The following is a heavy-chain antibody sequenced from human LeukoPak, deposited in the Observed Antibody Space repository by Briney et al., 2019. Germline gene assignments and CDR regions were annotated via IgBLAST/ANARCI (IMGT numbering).Heavy chain of an antibody. D-gene: IGHD3-10*01. J-gene: IGHJ4*02. Sequence: SETLSLTCTVSGGSINNYYWSWIRQAPGKGLEWIAYIYYRGTTNYNPSLKSRVTISVDTSKNQFSLKMYSVTAADTAVYYCARHREVTMVRGVIIAAWYFDYWGQGTLVTVSS. CDR1: GGSINNYY. V-gene: IGHV4-59*08. CDR2: IYYRGTT. CDR3: ARHREVTMVRGVIIAAWYFDY.